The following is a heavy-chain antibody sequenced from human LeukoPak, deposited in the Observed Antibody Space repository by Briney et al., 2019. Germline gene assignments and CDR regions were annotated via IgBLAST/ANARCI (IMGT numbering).Heavy chain of an antibody. CDR3: AKTRPVVVVAADFDY. D-gene: IGHD2-15*01. CDR2: IRYDGSNK. V-gene: IGHV3-30*02. CDR1: GFTFSSYG. J-gene: IGHJ4*02. Sequence: GGSLRLSCAASGFTFSSYGMHWVRQAPGKGLQWVAFIRYDGSNKYYADSVKGRFTISRDNSKNTLYLQMNSLRAEDTAVYYCAKTRPVVVVAADFDYWGQGTLVTVSS.